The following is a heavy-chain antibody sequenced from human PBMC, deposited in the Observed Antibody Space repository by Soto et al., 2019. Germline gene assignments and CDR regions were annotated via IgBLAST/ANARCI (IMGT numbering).Heavy chain of an antibody. CDR2: ISYDGSNK. J-gene: IGHJ4*02. Sequence: GGSLRLSCAASGFTFSSYGMHWVRQAPGKGLEWVAVISYDGSNKYYADSVKGRFTISRDNSKNTLYLQMNSLRAEDTAVYYCAKDFTDGGYDLYFDYWGQGTLVTVSS. V-gene: IGHV3-30*18. D-gene: IGHD5-12*01. CDR3: AKDFTDGGYDLYFDY. CDR1: GFTFSSYG.